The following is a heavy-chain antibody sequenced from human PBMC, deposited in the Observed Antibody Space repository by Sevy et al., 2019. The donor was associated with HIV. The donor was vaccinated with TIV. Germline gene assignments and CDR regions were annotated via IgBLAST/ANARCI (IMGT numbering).Heavy chain of an antibody. CDR3: ARDCSSTTCLWGLDV. V-gene: IGHV3-7*03. D-gene: IGHD2-2*01. J-gene: IGHJ6*02. CDR2: IKRDGSER. CDR1: GFTFSNYW. Sequence: GGSLRLSCAASGFTFSNYWMTWVRQAPGKGLEWVANIKRDGSERYHVASVKGQFTISKDNAKNSLYLQMNSLGADDTAVYYCARDCSSTTCLWGLDVWGQRTTVTVSS.